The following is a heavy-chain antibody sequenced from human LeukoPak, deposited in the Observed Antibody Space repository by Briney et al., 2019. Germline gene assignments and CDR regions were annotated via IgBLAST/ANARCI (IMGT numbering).Heavy chain of an antibody. CDR2: ISGYNGNT. V-gene: IGHV1-18*04. D-gene: IGHD4-17*01. Sequence: ASVKVSCKASGYTFTSCGISWVRQAPGQGLEWMGWISGYNGNTIYEEKFQGRVTMTTDTSTSTAYMELRSLRSDDTAVYYCARDLNTVTYLYGMDVWGKGTTVTVSS. J-gene: IGHJ6*04. CDR3: ARDLNTVTYLYGMDV. CDR1: GYTFTSCG.